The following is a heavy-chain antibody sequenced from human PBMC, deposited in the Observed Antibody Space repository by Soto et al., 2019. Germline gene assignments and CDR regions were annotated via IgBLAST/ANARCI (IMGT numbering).Heavy chain of an antibody. CDR3: ARRPMIGPVAENAFDI. D-gene: IGHD6-19*01. Sequence: QLVLQESGPGLVKSSETLSLTCSVSGGSIISSSYYWNWIRQSPGKGLEWIGSVYYSGTTYYNPSLKGRVTISVDTYNQFSLRLSSVTAADTAYYFCARRPMIGPVAENAFDIWGQGTRVTVSS. V-gene: IGHV4-39*01. J-gene: IGHJ3*02. CDR1: GGSIISSSYY. CDR2: VYYSGTT.